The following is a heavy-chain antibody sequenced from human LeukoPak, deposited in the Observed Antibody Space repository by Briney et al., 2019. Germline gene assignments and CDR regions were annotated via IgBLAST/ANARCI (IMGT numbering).Heavy chain of an antibody. Sequence: SETLSLTCTVSGGSISSGSYYWSWIRQPAGKGLEWIGRIYTSRSTNYNPSLKSRVTISLDTSKNQFSLKLSSVTAADTAVYYCARVSQTYYYDSSGYYSWFDPWGQGTLVTVSS. CDR1: GGSISSGSYY. V-gene: IGHV4-61*02. CDR2: IYTSRST. CDR3: ARVSQTYYYDSSGYYSWFDP. D-gene: IGHD3-22*01. J-gene: IGHJ5*02.